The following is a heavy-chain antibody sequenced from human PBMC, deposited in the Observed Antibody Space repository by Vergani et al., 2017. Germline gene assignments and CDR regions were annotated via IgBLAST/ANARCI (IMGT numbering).Heavy chain of an antibody. V-gene: IGHV4-38-2*01. CDR2: IYRTGRT. D-gene: IGHD3-9*01. Sequence: QVQLQESGPGLVKPSETLSLTCAVSGFSIDNGNYWDWIRQHRGKGLEWIGSIYRTGRTNFNPSLKSRVTISVDTSNNHFSLRLHSLIAPDTAVYFCARVMYRYEAATGYRLEGMDIWGQGTTVTISS. J-gene: IGHJ6*02. CDR3: ARVMYRYEAATGYRLEGMDI. CDR1: GFSIDNGNY.